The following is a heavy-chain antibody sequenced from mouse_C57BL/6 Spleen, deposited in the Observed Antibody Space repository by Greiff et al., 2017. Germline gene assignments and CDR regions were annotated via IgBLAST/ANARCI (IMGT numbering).Heavy chain of an antibody. J-gene: IGHJ1*03. CDR1: GYTFTSYG. CDR3: ARGTMVTTLKYFDV. Sequence: QVQLQPSGAELARPGASVKLSCKASGYTFTSYGISWVKQRTGQGLEWIGEIYPRSGNTYYNEKFKGKATLTADKSSSTAYMELRSLTSEDSAVYFCARGTMVTTLKYFDVWGTGTTVTVSS. D-gene: IGHD2-2*01. CDR2: IYPRSGNT. V-gene: IGHV1-81*01.